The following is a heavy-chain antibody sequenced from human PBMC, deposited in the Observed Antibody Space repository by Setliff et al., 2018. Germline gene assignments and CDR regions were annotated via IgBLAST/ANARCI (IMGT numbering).Heavy chain of an antibody. Sequence: PGGSLRLSCTASGLSYSNYWVSWVRQAPGKGLEWLASINPHGSEKYYADSVKGRFTISRDNAKNSLSLQMNNLRTEDTAVYYCFGAVTCSYWGQGTLVTVSS. CDR3: FGAVTCSY. D-gene: IGHD3-9*01. CDR1: GLSYSNYW. V-gene: IGHV3-7*01. CDR2: INPHGSEK. J-gene: IGHJ4*02.